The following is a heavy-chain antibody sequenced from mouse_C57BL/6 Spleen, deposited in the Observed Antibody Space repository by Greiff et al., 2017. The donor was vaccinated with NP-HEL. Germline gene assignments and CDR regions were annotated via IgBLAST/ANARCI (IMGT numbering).Heavy chain of an antibody. V-gene: IGHV14-4*01. D-gene: IGHD3-2*02. CDR1: GFNIKDDY. Sequence: VQLQQSGAELVRPGASVKLSCTASGFNIKDDYMHWVKQRPEQGLEWIGWIDPENGYTEYASKFQGKATITADTSSNTAYLQLSSLTSEDTAVYYCTTSQATYSFDYWGQGITLTVSS. J-gene: IGHJ2*01. CDR3: TTSQATYSFDY. CDR2: IDPENGYT.